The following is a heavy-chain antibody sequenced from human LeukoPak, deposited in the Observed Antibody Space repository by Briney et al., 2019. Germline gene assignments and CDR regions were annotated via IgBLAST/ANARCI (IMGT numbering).Heavy chain of an antibody. J-gene: IGHJ4*02. D-gene: IGHD1-26*01. CDR2: IYRSGST. CDR1: GYSISSGYY. V-gene: IGHV4-38-2*01. CDR3: ARGATTAFHFDY. Sequence: MASETLSLICAVSGYSISSGYYWGWIRQPPGKGLEWVGTIYRSGSTYYNNPSLKSRVTISVDTSKNQFSLKLSSVTAADTAVYYCARGATTAFHFDYWGQGTLVTVSS.